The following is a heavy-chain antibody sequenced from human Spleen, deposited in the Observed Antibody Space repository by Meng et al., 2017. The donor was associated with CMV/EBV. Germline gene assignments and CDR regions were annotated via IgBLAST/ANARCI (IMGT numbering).Heavy chain of an antibody. V-gene: IGHV4-30-4*08. J-gene: IGHJ3*02. CDR2: MYYSGSP. CDR1: GGSISSGDHY. Sequence: LSLTCTVPGGSISSGDHYYNWIRQPPGKGLEWIGYMYYSGSPSYNPSLKSRLSISMDTYRNQFSLRLSSVTAADTAVYYCARDKEGLQDAFDIWGQGTMVTVSS. D-gene: IGHD4-11*01. CDR3: ARDKEGLQDAFDI.